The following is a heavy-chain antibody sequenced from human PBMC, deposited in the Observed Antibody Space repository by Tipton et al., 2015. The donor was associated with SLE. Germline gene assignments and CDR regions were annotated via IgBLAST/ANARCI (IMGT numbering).Heavy chain of an antibody. V-gene: IGHV1-2*06. CDR2: IHPNSGGT. CDR3: ARDPPHCCSEEWYDY. CDR1: GYTFASYG. D-gene: IGHD3-3*01. J-gene: IGHJ4*02. Sequence: QEQLVQSGAEVKKPGASVKVSCKASGYTFASYGISWVRQAPGQGPEMMGRIHPNSGGTNYAQKLQVRDTMTRDTSISTAYMELSGLRSDDTAVYYGARDPPHCCSEEWYDYWGQGTLVIVSS.